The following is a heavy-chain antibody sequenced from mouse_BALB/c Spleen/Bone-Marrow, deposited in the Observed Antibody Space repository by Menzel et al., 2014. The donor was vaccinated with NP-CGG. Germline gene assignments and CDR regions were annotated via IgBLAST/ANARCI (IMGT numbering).Heavy chain of an antibody. CDR1: GYAFTNYN. J-gene: IGHJ2*01. CDR2: IDPYSGGT. D-gene: IGHD2-14*01. CDR3: SRGVLAYFDY. V-gene: IGHV1S135*01. Sequence: EVKLVESGPELVKPGASVKVSCKASGYAFTNYNMNWVEQSHGKSLEWIGYIDPYSGGTNYNQKFRGKATLTVDKSSSTAYMHLNSLTSEDSAVYYCSRGVLAYFDYWGQGTTLTVSS.